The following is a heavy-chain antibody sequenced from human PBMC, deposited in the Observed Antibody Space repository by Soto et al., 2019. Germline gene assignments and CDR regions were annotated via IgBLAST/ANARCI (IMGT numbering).Heavy chain of an antibody. CDR3: ARSAPYTVTPTWFDY. D-gene: IGHD4-17*01. Sequence: GGSLRLSCAASGFTFSSYSMNWGRQAPGKGLEWVSYISSSSSTIYYADSVKGRFTISRDNAKNSLYLQMNSLRAEDTAVYYCARSAPYTVTPTWFDYWGQGTLVTVPQ. CDR1: GFTFSSYS. CDR2: ISSSSSTI. V-gene: IGHV3-48*01. J-gene: IGHJ4*02.